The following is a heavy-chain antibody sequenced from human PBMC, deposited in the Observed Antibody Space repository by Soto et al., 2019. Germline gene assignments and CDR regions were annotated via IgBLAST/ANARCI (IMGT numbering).Heavy chain of an antibody. D-gene: IGHD6-19*01. V-gene: IGHV5-51*01. CDR2: IYPGDSDT. CDR1: GYSFTSYW. J-gene: IGHJ6*02. Sequence: GESLKISCKGSGYSFTSYWIGWVRQMPGKGLEWMGIIYPGDSDTRYRPSFQGQVTISADKSISTAYLPWSSLKASGTAMDYCAKGGFSPGIAGAGTNGMDVWGQGPTVPVS. CDR3: AKGGFSPGIAGAGTNGMDV.